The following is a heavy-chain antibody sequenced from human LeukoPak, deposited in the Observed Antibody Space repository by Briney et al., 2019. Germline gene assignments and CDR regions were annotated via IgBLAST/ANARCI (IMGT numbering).Heavy chain of an antibody. CDR2: IRQDGSDK. Sequence: PGGSLRLSCAASGFTVNSNYMSWVRQAPGKGLEWVANIRQDGSDKNYVDSMKGRFTISRDNAKNSLYLQVSSLRAEDTAFYYCVRESRSSGNSYWGQGTLVTVSS. J-gene: IGHJ4*02. D-gene: IGHD3-10*01. CDR1: GFTVNSNY. V-gene: IGHV3-7*05. CDR3: VRESRSSGNSY.